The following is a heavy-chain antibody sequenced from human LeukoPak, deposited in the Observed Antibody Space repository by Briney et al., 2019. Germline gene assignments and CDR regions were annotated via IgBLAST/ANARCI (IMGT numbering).Heavy chain of an antibody. V-gene: IGHV3-30-3*01. J-gene: IGHJ4*02. CDR3: ARDRGGQLAGVAY. D-gene: IGHD6-13*01. CDR1: GFTFSSYA. Sequence: GRSLRLSCAASGFTFSSYAMHWVLQAPGKGLEWVAVISYDGSNKYYADSVKGRFTISRDNSKNTLYLQMNSLRAEDTAVYYCARDRGGQLAGVAYWGQGTLVTVSS. CDR2: ISYDGSNK.